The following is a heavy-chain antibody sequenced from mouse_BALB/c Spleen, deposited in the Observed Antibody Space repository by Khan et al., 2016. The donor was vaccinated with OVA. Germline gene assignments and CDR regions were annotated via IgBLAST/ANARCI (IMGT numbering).Heavy chain of an antibody. V-gene: IGHV2-4*02. Sequence: QVQLQQSGPGLVQPSKSLSITCTVSGFSLTSYGVHWVRQPPGKGLEWLGVIWSGGSTDDNAAFRSRLSHSKDNSKSQVFFKMNSLQADDTAIYYCARLLRLRSYYAMDYWGQVTSVTVSS. CDR3: ARLLRLRSYYAMDY. CDR1: GFSLTSYG. D-gene: IGHD1-2*01. J-gene: IGHJ4*01. CDR2: IWSGGST.